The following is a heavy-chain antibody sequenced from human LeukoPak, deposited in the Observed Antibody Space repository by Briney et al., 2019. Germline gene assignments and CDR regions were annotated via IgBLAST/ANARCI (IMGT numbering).Heavy chain of an antibody. CDR1: GFTFDDYG. V-gene: IGHV3-30*03. D-gene: IGHD3-10*01. J-gene: IGHJ4*02. CDR2: ISYDGSNK. CDR3: ARDPNYFGSGTCDY. Sequence: GGSLRLSCAASGFTFDDYGMSWVRQAPGKGLEWVAVISYDGSNKYYADSVKGRFTISRDNSKNTLYLQMNSLRAEDTAVYYCARDPNYFGSGTCDYWGQGTLVTVSS.